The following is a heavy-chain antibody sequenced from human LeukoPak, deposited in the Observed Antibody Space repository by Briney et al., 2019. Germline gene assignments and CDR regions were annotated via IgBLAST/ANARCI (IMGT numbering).Heavy chain of an antibody. CDR3: VKEHPNWGAFDC. V-gene: IGHV3-64D*09. Sequence: PGGPLRLSCSASGFTFSSYDMHWVRQAPGKGLEYVSAISSSGGSTYYADSVKGRFTISRDNPKNTLYLQMSSLRAEDTAVYYCVKEHPNWGAFDCWGQGTLVTVSS. D-gene: IGHD7-27*01. CDR2: ISSSGGST. CDR1: GFTFSSYD. J-gene: IGHJ4*02.